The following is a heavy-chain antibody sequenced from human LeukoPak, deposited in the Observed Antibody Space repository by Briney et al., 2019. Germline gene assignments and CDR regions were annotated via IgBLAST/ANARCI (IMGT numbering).Heavy chain of an antibody. J-gene: IGHJ5*02. Sequence: SETLSLTCAVYGGSFSGYYWSWIRQPPGKGLEWIGEINHCGSTNYNPSLKSRVTISVDTSKNQFSLKLSSVTAADTAVYYCARGEWYASRYFDWLSDHWFDPWGQGTLVTVSS. CDR3: ARGEWYASRYFDWLSDHWFDP. V-gene: IGHV4-34*01. D-gene: IGHD3-9*01. CDR2: INHCGST. CDR1: GGSFSGYY.